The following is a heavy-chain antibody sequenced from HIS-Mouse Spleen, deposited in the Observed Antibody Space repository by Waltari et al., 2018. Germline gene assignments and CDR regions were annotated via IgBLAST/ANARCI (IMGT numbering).Heavy chain of an antibody. Sequence: QVQLVESGGGVVQPGRSLRLSCAASGFTFSSYGMHWVRQAPGKGLEWVAVISYDGSNKYYADSVKGRFTISRDNSKNTLYLQMNSLRAEDTAVYYCAKDGYSYPGGGSCYFDYWGQGTLVTVSS. CDR3: AKDGYSYPGGGSCYFDY. V-gene: IGHV3-30*18. CDR1: GFTFSSYG. J-gene: IGHJ4*02. D-gene: IGHD5-18*01. CDR2: ISYDGSNK.